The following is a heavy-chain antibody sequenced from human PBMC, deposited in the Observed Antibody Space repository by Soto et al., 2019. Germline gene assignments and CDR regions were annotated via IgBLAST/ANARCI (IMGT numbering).Heavy chain of an antibody. CDR2: IYYSGST. CDR3: ARLSPLYSSGWYYFDY. Sequence: SETLSLTCTVSGGSISSSSYYWGWIRQPPGKGLEWIGSIYYSGSTYYNPSLKSRVTISVDTSKNQFSLKLSSVTAADTAVYYCARLSPLYSSGWYYFDYWGQGTLVTVSS. D-gene: IGHD6-19*01. J-gene: IGHJ4*02. CDR1: GGSISSSSYY. V-gene: IGHV4-39*01.